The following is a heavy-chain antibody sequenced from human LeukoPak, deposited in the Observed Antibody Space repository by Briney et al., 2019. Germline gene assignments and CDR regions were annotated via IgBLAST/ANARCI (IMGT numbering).Heavy chain of an antibody. D-gene: IGHD3-10*01. J-gene: IGHJ4*02. Sequence: GGSLRLSCAASGFTFSSHDMSWVRQAPGKGLEWVSTISGSGDYTYYADSMKGRFTISRDNSKNTLYLQMNSLRAEDTAIYYCAKVTYGSGTYGAFDSWGQGTLVTVSS. V-gene: IGHV3-23*01. CDR2: ISGSGDYT. CDR1: GFTFSSHD. CDR3: AKVTYGSGTYGAFDS.